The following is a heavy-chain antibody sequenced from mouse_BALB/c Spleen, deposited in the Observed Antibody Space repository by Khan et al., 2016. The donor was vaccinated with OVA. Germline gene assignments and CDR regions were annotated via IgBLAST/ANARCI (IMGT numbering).Heavy chain of an antibody. V-gene: IGHV1-87*01. CDR3: ARGRYGNWYFDV. CDR1: GYSFTSYW. D-gene: IGHD2-1*01. Sequence: QVQLQQSGAELARPGASVKLSCKASGYSFTSYWMQWVKQRPGQGLEWIGAIYPGDGDTRYTQKFKGKATLTADNSSSTAYMQLSSLASEDSAIYYCARGRYGNWYFDVWGAGTMVTVSS. J-gene: IGHJ1*01. CDR2: IYPGDGDT.